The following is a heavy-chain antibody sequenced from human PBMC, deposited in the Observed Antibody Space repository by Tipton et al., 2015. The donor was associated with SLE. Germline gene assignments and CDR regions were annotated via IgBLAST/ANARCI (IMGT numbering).Heavy chain of an antibody. V-gene: IGHV4-59*01. D-gene: IGHD3-3*01. CDR3: ARQATIFGLAYFDY. Sequence: TLSLTCTVSGGSISSYYWSWIRQPPGKGLEWIGYIYYSGSTNYNPSLKSRVTISVDTSKNQFSLKLSSVTAADTAVYYCARQATIFGLAYFDYWGQGTLVTVSS. CDR1: GGSISSYY. J-gene: IGHJ4*02. CDR2: IYYSGST.